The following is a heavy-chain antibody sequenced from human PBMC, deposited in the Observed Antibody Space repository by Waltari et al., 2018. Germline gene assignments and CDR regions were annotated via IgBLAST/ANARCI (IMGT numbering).Heavy chain of an antibody. CDR3: ARDDVDSSNFGGF. V-gene: IGHV1-18*01. D-gene: IGHD6-13*01. CDR1: GYIFSNYG. J-gene: IGHJ4*02. Sequence: PLVQSGAEVKKPGASVKVSCKASGYIFSNYGITWVRKAPGQGLEWMGWIYPYNGNTKYEQNFQGRVTMTTDTSTTTAYMEIRSLRSDDTAIYYCARDDVDSSNFGGFWGQGTLVTVSS. CDR2: IYPYNGNT.